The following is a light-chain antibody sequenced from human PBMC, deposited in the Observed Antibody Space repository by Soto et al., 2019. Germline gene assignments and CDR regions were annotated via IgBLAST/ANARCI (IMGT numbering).Light chain of an antibody. CDR3: QTWGTGIVI. V-gene: IGLV4-69*01. J-gene: IGLJ2*01. Sequence: QLVLTQSPSASASLGASVKLTCTLSSGHSNYAIAWHQQQPEKGPRYLMKLIRDGSHSKGDGIPNRFSGSSSGAERYLTISSLQSEDEADYYCQTWGTGIVICGGGTKLTVL. CDR2: LIRDGSH. CDR1: SGHSNYA.